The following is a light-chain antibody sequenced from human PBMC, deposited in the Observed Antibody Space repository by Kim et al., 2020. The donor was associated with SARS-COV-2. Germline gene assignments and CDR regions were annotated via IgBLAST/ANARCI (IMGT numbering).Light chain of an antibody. CDR1: QTVSSNF. J-gene: IGKJ3*01. CDR2: GAS. V-gene: IGKV3-20*01. Sequence: EIVLTQSPGTLSLSPGEIATVSCRASQTVSSNFLAWYQQKPGQAPRLLFYGASSRAAGIPDRFSGSGSGTDFTLTISGLEPEDFAVYYCQQYGTTPFTFGPGTKVDIK. CDR3: QQYGTTPFT.